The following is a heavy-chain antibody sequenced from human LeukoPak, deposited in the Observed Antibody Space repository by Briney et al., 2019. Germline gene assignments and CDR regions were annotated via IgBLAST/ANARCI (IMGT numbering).Heavy chain of an antibody. Sequence: SETLSLTCTVSGGSMNSYYWNWIRRPAGKGLEWIGHIYSSGRTNYNPSLKSRVTMSVDTSKNQFSLKLTSVTAADTAVYYCARHEDFWSGYFDYWGQGSLVIVSS. J-gene: IGHJ4*02. D-gene: IGHD3-3*01. V-gene: IGHV4-4*07. CDR1: GGSMNSYY. CDR2: IYSSGRT. CDR3: ARHEDFWSGYFDY.